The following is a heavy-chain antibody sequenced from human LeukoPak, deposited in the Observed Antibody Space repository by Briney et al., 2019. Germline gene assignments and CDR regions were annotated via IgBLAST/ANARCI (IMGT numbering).Heavy chain of an antibody. D-gene: IGHD3-10*01. V-gene: IGHV3-23*01. CDR3: AKETASDFGGAVDY. CDR2: ISGSGGST. J-gene: IGHJ4*02. CDR1: GFTFSSYA. Sequence: GGSLRLSCAASGFTFSSYAMSWVRQAPGKGLEWVSAISGSGGSTYYADSVKGRFTISRDNSKNTLYLQINSLRAEDTAVYYCAKETASDFGGAVDYWGQGTLVTVSS.